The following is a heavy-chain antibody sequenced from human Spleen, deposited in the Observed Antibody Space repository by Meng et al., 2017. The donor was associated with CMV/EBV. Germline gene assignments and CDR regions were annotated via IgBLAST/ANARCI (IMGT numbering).Heavy chain of an antibody. CDR1: GFTFSPYN. J-gene: IGHJ4*02. CDR2: IRYDGSNK. Sequence: LSLTCAASGFTFSPYNMNWVRQAPGKGLEWVAFIRYDGSNKYYADSVKGRFTISRDNSKNTLYLQMNSLRAEDTAVYYCAKGLVGATREFVWGQGTLVTVS. D-gene: IGHD1-26*01. CDR3: AKGLVGATREFV. V-gene: IGHV3-30*02.